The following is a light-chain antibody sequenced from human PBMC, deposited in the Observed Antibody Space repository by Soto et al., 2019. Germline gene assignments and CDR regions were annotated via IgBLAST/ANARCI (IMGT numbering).Light chain of an antibody. CDR1: QDISNY. CDR2: AAS. J-gene: IGKJ4*01. V-gene: IGKV1-12*01. CDR3: QQTKGFPLT. Sequence: DTQMTQSPSSLSASVGDRVTITCQASQDISNYVHWYQQIPGKAPKLLIFAASTLESGVPSRFSARGSGTYFILTVGGLQPEDAATYYCQQTKGFPLTFGGGTKVDIK.